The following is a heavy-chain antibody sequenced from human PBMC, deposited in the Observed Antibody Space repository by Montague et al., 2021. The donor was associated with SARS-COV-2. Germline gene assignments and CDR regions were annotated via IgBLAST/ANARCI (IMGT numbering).Heavy chain of an antibody. Sequence: SETLSLTCTVYGGSLSSSSYYWGWIRQPPGKGLEWIGNIYYSGSXYFXLSFKIRVTIYVDTSKNQLSLKLSTVTAADTAVYYGARVRLQIWPGRWFDPWGQGTLVTVSS. CDR1: GGSLSSSSYY. V-gene: IGHV4-39*01. CDR2: IYYSGSX. CDR3: ARVRLQIWPGRWFDP. J-gene: IGHJ5*02. D-gene: IGHD5-18*01.